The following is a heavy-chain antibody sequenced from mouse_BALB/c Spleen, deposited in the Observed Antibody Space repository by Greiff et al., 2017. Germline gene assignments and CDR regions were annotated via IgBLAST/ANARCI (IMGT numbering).Heavy chain of an antibody. J-gene: IGHJ2*01. V-gene: IGHV2-9-2*01. CDR2: IWTGGGT. D-gene: IGHD1-2*01. Sequence: QVQLKESGPGLVAPSQSLSITCTVSGFSLTSYDISWIRQPPGKGLEWLGVIWTGGGTNYNSAFMSRLSISKDNSKSQVFLKMNSLQTYDTAIYYCVRDQGYGYDYWGQGTTLTVSS. CDR1: GFSLTSYD. CDR3: VRDQGYGYDY.